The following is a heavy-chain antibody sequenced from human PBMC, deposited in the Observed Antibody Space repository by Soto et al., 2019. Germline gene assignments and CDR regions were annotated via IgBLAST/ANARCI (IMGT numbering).Heavy chain of an antibody. CDR2: ISYDGSNK. CDR3: AKDGLRSKYYYYYGMDV. CDR1: GFTFSSYG. V-gene: IGHV3-30*18. J-gene: IGHJ6*02. D-gene: IGHD4-17*01. Sequence: QVQLVESGGGVVQPGRSLRLSCAASGFTFSSYGMHWVRQAPGKGLEWVAVISYDGSNKYYADSVKGRFTISRDNSKNTLYLQMNSLRAEDTAVYYCAKDGLRSKYYYYYGMDVWGQGTTVTVSS.